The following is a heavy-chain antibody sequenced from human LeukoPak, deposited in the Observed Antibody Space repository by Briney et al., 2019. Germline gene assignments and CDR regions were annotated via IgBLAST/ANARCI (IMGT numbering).Heavy chain of an antibody. CDR3: ARGSRIAARPIDY. Sequence: KSSETLSLTCAVYGGSFSGYYWSWIRQPPGKGLEWIGEINHSGSTNYNPSLKSRVTISVDTSKNQFSLKLSSVTAADTAVYYCARGSRIAARPIDYWGQGTLVTVSS. J-gene: IGHJ4*02. V-gene: IGHV4-34*01. CDR2: INHSGST. D-gene: IGHD6-6*01. CDR1: GGSFSGYY.